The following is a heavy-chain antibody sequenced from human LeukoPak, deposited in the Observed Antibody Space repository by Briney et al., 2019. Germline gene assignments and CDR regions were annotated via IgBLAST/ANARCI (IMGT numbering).Heavy chain of an antibody. Sequence: GGSLRLSCAASGFTFSSYAMHWVRQAPGKGLEWVAVISYDGSNKYYADSVKGRFTISRDNSKNTLYLQMNSLRAEDTAVYYCARDRHCTNGVCYGVTFFDYWGQGTLVTVSS. CDR3: ARDRHCTNGVCYGVTFFDY. CDR1: GFTFSSYA. CDR2: ISYDGSNK. D-gene: IGHD2-8*01. J-gene: IGHJ4*02. V-gene: IGHV3-30-3*01.